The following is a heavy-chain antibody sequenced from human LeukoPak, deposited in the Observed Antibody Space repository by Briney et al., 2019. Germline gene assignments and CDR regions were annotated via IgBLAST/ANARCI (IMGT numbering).Heavy chain of an antibody. CDR1: GFTFSSYT. Sequence: PGGSLRLSCAASGFTFSSYTMNWVRQAPGRGLEWVSSISSSSSYIYYADSVKGRFTISRDNAENSLYLQMDSLRAEDTAVYYCARVRWLSAAGTGGNFDYWGQGTLGTVSS. J-gene: IGHJ4*02. CDR2: ISSSSSYI. D-gene: IGHD6-13*01. CDR3: ARVRWLSAAGTGGNFDY. V-gene: IGHV3-21*01.